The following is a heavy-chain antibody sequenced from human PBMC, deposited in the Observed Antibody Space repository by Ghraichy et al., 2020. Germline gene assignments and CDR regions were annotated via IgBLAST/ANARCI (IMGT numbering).Heavy chain of an antibody. V-gene: IGHV4-61*01. D-gene: IGHD3-3*01. CDR1: GASVNSGNDY. J-gene: IGHJ4*02. CDR3: ARGARPSPSGYSSHFDS. Sequence: SETLSLTCTVSGASVNSGNDYWSWIRQPPGKGLEWIGYIYLLGSTNYNPSVKSGVTISVDTSKNQFSLKLSSVTAADTAVYFCARGARPSPSGYSSHFDSWGLGTLVTVSS. CDR2: IYLLGST.